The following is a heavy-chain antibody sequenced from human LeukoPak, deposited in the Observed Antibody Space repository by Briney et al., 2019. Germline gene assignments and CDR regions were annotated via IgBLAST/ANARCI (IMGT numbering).Heavy chain of an antibody. Sequence: PGGSLRLSCAASGFTFSSYSMNWVRQAPGKGLEWVSYISSSSTIYYADSVKGRFTISRDNAKNSLYLQMNSLRAEDTAVYYCARGSGSYFYYYYYMDVWGKGTTVTVSS. CDR2: ISSSSTI. CDR3: ARGSGSYFYYYYYMDV. D-gene: IGHD1-26*01. V-gene: IGHV3-48*01. J-gene: IGHJ6*03. CDR1: GFTFSSYS.